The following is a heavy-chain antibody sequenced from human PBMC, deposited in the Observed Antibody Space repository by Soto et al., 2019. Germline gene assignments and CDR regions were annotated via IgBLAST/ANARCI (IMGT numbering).Heavy chain of an antibody. CDR3: AKCYDILTGPLDY. J-gene: IGHJ4*02. CDR1: GFTFSSYG. D-gene: IGHD3-9*01. V-gene: IGHV3-30*18. Sequence: GGSLRLCCAASGFTFSSYGMHWVRQAPGKGLEWVAVISYDGSNKYYADSVKGRFTISRDNSKNTLYLQMNSLRAEDTAVYYFAKCYDILTGPLDYRAQRTLVTGSS. CDR2: ISYDGSNK.